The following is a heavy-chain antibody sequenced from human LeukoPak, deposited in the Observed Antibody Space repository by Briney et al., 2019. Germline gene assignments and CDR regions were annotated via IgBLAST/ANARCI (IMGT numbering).Heavy chain of an antibody. CDR2: INPNSGGT. CDR1: GYTFTGYY. J-gene: IGHJ5*02. CDR3: ARVGDIVVGSEYNWFDP. D-gene: IGHD2-15*01. V-gene: IGHV1-2*02. Sequence: GASVKVSCKASGYTFTGYYMHWVRQAPGQGLEWMGWINPNSGGTNYAQKFQGRVTMTRDTSISTAYMELSRLRSDDTAVYYCARVGDIVVGSEYNWFDPWGQGTLVTVSS.